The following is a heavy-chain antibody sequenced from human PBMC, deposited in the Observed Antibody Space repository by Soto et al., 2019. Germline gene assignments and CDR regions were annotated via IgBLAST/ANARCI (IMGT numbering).Heavy chain of an antibody. CDR3: AREYHLELRYFDWLSPSYGMDV. V-gene: IGHV3-11*01. CDR1: GFTFSDYY. CDR2: ISSSGSTI. D-gene: IGHD3-9*01. J-gene: IGHJ6*02. Sequence: QVQLVESGGGLVKPGGSLRLSCAASGFTFSDYYMSWIRQAPGKGLEWVSYISSSGSTIYYADSVKGRFTISRDNAKNTLYLQMNSLRAEDTAVYYCAREYHLELRYFDWLSPSYGMDVWGQGTTVTVSS.